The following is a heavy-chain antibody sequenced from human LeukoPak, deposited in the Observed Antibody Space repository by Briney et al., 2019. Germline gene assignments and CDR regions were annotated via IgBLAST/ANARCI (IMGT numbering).Heavy chain of an antibody. V-gene: IGHV1-18*01. J-gene: IGHJ5*02. CDR1: GYNFTSYG. CDR3: AREGPPYCSSTICDDNWFDP. Sequence: ASVKVSCKASGYNFTSYGISWVRQAPGQGLEWMGWISAYNGNTNYAQKLQGRVTMTTDTSTSTAYMELRSLRSDDTAVYYCAREGPPYCSSTICDDNWFDPWGQGTLVTVSS. CDR2: ISAYNGNT. D-gene: IGHD2-2*01.